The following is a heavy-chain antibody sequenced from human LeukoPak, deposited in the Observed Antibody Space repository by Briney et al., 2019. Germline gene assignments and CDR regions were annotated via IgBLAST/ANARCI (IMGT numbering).Heavy chain of an antibody. D-gene: IGHD2-2*02. CDR1: GFTFSSYA. CDR3: ARDKAYTYWYFDL. V-gene: IGHV3-53*01. J-gene: IGHJ2*01. Sequence: GGSLRLSCAASGFTFSSYAMSWVRQAPGKGLEWVSVIYSGGDTYYADSVKGRFTISRDNSKNTLYLQMNSLRAEDTAVYYCARDKAYTYWYFDLWGRGTLVTVSS. CDR2: IYSGGDT.